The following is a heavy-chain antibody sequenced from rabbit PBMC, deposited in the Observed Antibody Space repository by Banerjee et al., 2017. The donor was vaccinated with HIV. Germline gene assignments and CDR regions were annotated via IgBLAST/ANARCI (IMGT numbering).Heavy chain of an antibody. CDR1: GFSFSSGYD. CDR2: IYTASSGST. D-gene: IGHD1-1*01. V-gene: IGHV1S45*01. Sequence: QEQLVESGGGLVKPGASLTLTCTASGFSFSSGYDMCWVRQAPGKGLEWIACIYTASSGSTYYASWARGRFTISKTSSTTVTLQMTSLTAADTATYFCARDLPVSGGYSFDLWGPGTLVTVS. J-gene: IGHJ4*01. CDR3: ARDLPVSGGYSFDL.